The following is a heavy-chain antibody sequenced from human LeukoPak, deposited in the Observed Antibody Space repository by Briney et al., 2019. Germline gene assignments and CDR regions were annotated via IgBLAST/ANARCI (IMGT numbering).Heavy chain of an antibody. D-gene: IGHD2-2*02. J-gene: IGHJ4*02. V-gene: IGHV3-23*01. CDR3: AKDVRRAEYCSATTCYTSSFDY. CDR2: ISASGGGA. Sequence: GGSLRLSCAASGFRFKNFAMTWVRQAPGKGLEWVSTISASGGGAYYADSVKGRFAISRDNSKDTLSLQMNTLRAEDTAVYYCAKDVRRAEYCSATTCYTSSFDYWGQGTLVTVSS. CDR1: GFRFKNFA.